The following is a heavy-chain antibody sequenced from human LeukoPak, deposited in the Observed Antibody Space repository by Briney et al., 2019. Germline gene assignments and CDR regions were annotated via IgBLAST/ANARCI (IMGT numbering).Heavy chain of an antibody. CDR3: ARRSYSSGFDY. CDR1: GGSISSSSYY. V-gene: IGHV4-39*01. J-gene: IGHJ4*02. Sequence: SETLSLTCTVSGGSISSSSYYWGWIRQPPGKGLEWIGSIYYSGSTYYNPSLKGRVTISVDTSKNQFSLKLSSVTAADTAVYYCARRSYSSGFDYWGQGTLVTVSS. CDR2: IYYSGST. D-gene: IGHD6-25*01.